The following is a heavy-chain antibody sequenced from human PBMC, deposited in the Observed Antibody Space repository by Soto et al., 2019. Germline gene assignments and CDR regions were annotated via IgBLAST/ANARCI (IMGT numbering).Heavy chain of an antibody. V-gene: IGHV5-51*01. D-gene: IGHD3-10*01. Sequence: GESLKISCQASGYTFIYFWVAWVRQVPGKGLEWMGVIYPGASDIRYSPSFEGHVTISADKSTNTAYLQWSSLEAADTAIYYCARQGTSRGSGYAAFDFWGPGTLVTV. J-gene: IGHJ4*02. CDR2: IYPGASDI. CDR3: ARQGTSRGSGYAAFDF. CDR1: GYTFIYFW.